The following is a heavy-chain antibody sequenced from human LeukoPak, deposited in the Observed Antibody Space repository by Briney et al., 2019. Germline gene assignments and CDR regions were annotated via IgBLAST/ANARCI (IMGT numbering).Heavy chain of an antibody. CDR1: GGSISSSHW. D-gene: IGHD3-3*01. J-gene: IGHJ3*02. V-gene: IGHV4-4*02. CDR3: ARERSGSEIFARSFDI. CDR2: IYHSGST. Sequence: NSSETLSLTCAVSGGSISSSHWWGWVRQPPGQGLEWIGEIYHSGSTNYNPSLKSRITISVDMSKNQFSLKLSSVTAADTAVYYCARERSGSEIFARSFDIWGQGTMVTVSS.